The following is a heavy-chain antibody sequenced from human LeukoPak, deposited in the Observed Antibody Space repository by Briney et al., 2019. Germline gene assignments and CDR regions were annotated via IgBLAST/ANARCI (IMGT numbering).Heavy chain of an antibody. CDR1: GFTFSNYA. CDR3: ATDRL. J-gene: IGHJ4*02. Sequence: GGSPRLSCAASGFTFSNYAMTWVRQAPGQGLEWVSAISGSGVNTYYADSVKGRFTISRDNSKDTLFLQMNSLRADDTAVYYCATDRLWGQGTLVTVSS. CDR2: ISGSGVNT. V-gene: IGHV3-23*01.